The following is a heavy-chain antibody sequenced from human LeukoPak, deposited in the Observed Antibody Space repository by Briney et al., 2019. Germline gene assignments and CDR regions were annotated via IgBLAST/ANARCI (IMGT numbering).Heavy chain of an antibody. CDR2: ISSGGSTI. J-gene: IGHJ4*02. CDR1: GFIFSDYY. Sequence: GGSLRLPCAASGFIFSDYYMSWIRQAPGKGLEWVSYISSGGSTIYYADSVKGRFTISRDNSKNTLYLQMNSLRAEDTAVYYCAKEAGYSSGWYDISPDYWGQGTLVTVSS. D-gene: IGHD6-19*01. V-gene: IGHV3-11*04. CDR3: AKEAGYSSGWYDISPDY.